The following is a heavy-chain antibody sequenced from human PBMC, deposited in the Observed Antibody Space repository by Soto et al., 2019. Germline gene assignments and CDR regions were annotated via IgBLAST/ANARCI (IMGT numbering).Heavy chain of an antibody. Sequence: SVKVSCKGSGGTFSSYALSWVRQAPGQGLELIGGIIPIFGTANYAQNFHGRVTITADESTSTAYMKLSNIRSEDTAVYYSARDTAQPFTIAARRFDYRCQRTLVTVSS. CDR3: ARDTAQPFTIAARRFDY. CDR2: IIPIFGTA. CDR1: GGTFSSYA. J-gene: IGHJ4*02. V-gene: IGHV1-69*13. D-gene: IGHD6-6*01.